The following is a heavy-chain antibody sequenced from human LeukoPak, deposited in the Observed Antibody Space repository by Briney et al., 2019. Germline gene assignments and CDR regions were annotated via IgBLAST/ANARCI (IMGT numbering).Heavy chain of an antibody. CDR1: GGSISSY. J-gene: IGHJ4*02. Sequence: SETLSLTCTVSGGSISSYWSWLRQPPGKALEWIGFIHYSGTTNYNPSLKSRVTISIDTSKNQFSLRLTSVTAADTAVYFCARQYCSGVNCYPFFDSWGQGTLVTVSS. D-gene: IGHD2-15*01. CDR3: ARQYCSGVNCYPFFDS. CDR2: IHYSGTT. V-gene: IGHV4-59*01.